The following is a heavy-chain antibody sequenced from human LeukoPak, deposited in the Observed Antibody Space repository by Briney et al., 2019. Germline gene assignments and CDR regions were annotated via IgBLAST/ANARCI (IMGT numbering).Heavy chain of an antibody. Sequence: PSETLSLTCAVYGGSFSGYYWSWIRQTPGKGLEYVANIESNGGDKYYVDSVKGRFTISRDNAKNSLYLQMNSLRAEDTAVYYCASAVRGSSVDYWGQGTLVTVSS. V-gene: IGHV3-7*01. CDR1: GGSFSGYY. J-gene: IGHJ4*02. CDR2: IESNGGDK. CDR3: ASAVRGSSVDY.